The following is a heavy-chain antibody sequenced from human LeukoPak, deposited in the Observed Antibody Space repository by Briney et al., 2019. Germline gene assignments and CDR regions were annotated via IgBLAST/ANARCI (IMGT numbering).Heavy chain of an antibody. D-gene: IGHD3-22*01. J-gene: IGHJ3*02. CDR2: IYYSGNT. V-gene: IGHV4-59*01. CDR3: AGSPYYYASRGLAFDI. Sequence: SETLSLTCTVSGGSISTYYWSWIRQPPGKGLEWIGYIYYSGNTNYNPSLKSRVTLSVDTSKNQFSLKLSSLTAADTAVYYCAGSPYYYASRGLAFDIWGQGTMVTVSS. CDR1: GGSISTYY.